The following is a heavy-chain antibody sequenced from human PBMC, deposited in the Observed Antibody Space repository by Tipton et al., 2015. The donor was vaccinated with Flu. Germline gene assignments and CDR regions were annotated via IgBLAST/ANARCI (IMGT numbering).Heavy chain of an antibody. Sequence: PSLTCTVSGGSLSSYFWSWIRQPAGKGLEWIGRIYPSGNTNYDPSLQSRVTMSVDTSRNQFSLSLTSVTAADAAIYYCARSGSYHHYYFDLWGRGTLVSVSS. CDR3: ARSGSYHHYYFDL. CDR2: IYPSGNT. V-gene: IGHV4-4*07. J-gene: IGHJ2*01. D-gene: IGHD1-26*01. CDR1: GGSLSSYF.